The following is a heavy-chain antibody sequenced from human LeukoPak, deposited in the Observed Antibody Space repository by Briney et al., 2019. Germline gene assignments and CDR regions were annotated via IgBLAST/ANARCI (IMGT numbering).Heavy chain of an antibody. V-gene: IGHV1-18*01. CDR3: AREVRFWSGSNWFDP. Sequence: GASVKVSCKASGYTFTSYGISWVRQAPGQGLEWMGWISAYNGNTNYAQKLQGRVTMTTDTSTSTAYMELRSLRSDDTAVYYCAREVRFWSGSNWFDPWGQGTLVTVSS. CDR1: GYTFTSYG. J-gene: IGHJ5*02. CDR2: ISAYNGNT. D-gene: IGHD3-3*01.